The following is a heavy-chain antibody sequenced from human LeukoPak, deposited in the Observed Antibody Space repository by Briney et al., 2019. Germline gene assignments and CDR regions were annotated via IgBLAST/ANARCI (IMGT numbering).Heavy chain of an antibody. CDR2: IRYDGSNK. CDR3: AKDLRGIVGATDY. J-gene: IGHJ4*02. Sequence: GGSLRLSCAASGFTFSSYGMHWVRQAPGKGLEWVAFIRYDGSNKYYADSVKGRFTISRDNSKNTLYLQMNSLRAEDTAVYYCAKDLRGIVGATDYWGQGTLVTVSS. D-gene: IGHD1-26*01. V-gene: IGHV3-30*02. CDR1: GFTFSSYG.